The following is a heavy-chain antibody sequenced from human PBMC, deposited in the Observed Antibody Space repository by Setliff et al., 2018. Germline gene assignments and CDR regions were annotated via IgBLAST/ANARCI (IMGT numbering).Heavy chain of an antibody. V-gene: IGHV1-18*01. J-gene: IGHJ4*02. Sequence: ASVKVSCKSSGYTFTSYGINWVRQAPGQGLEWMGWINAYAQKFQGRVTMTIDTLTSTAYMELRSLRSDDTAVYYCIMNMVRPVTGLDCWGPGTLVTVSS. D-gene: IGHD2-8*01. CDR2: INA. CDR3: IMNMVRPVTGLDC. CDR1: GYTFTSYG.